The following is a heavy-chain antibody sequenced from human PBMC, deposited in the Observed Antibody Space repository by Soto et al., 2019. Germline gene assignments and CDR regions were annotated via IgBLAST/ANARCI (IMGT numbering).Heavy chain of an antibody. CDR1: GFIFSTCW. Sequence: EVQVVESGGGLVQPGGSLRLSCAASGFIFSTCWMSWVRQAPGKGLEWVANIKQDGSEKYYVDSVKGRFTISRDNAKNSLYLQMNSLRAEDTAVYYCARHLASSWPDTYFYLWGRGTLVTVSS. J-gene: IGHJ2*01. D-gene: IGHD6-13*01. CDR2: IKQDGSEK. CDR3: ARHLASSWPDTYFYL. V-gene: IGHV3-7*01.